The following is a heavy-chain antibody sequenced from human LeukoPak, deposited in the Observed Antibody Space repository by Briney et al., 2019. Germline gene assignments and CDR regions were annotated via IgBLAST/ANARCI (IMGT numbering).Heavy chain of an antibody. Sequence: GGSLRLSCAASGFTFSSYAMHWVRQAPGKGLEYVSAISSNGGSTYYANSVKGRFTISRDNSKNTLYLQMGSLRAEDMAVYYCARFGLRLGELSFGDAFDIWGQGTMVTVSS. CDR2: ISSNGGST. D-gene: IGHD3-16*02. CDR3: ARFGLRLGELSFGDAFDI. V-gene: IGHV3-64*01. CDR1: GFTFSSYA. J-gene: IGHJ3*02.